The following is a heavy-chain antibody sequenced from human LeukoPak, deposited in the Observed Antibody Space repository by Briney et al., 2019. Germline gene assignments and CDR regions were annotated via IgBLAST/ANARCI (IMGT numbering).Heavy chain of an antibody. Sequence: GGSLRLSCAASGFTFSTYAMSWVRQAPGKGLEWVSAISGSGGSTYYADSVKGRFTISRDNSKNTLYLQMNSLRAEDTAVYYCAKEFSDRRIGSQLKPYYFDYWGQGTLVTVSS. CDR3: AKEFSDRRIGSQLKPYYFDY. V-gene: IGHV3-23*01. CDR1: GFTFSTYA. CDR2: ISGSGGST. D-gene: IGHD1-26*01. J-gene: IGHJ4*02.